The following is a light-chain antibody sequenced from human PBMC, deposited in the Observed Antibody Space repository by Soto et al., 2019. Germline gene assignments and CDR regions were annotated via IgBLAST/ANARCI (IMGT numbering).Light chain of an antibody. Sequence: QSVLTQPPTVSGAPGQRVTISCTGSSSNIGAGYDVHWYQQLPGTAPKLLIYGNNNRPSGVPDRFSGSKSGTSASLAITGLQAEDEADYSCQSYDSSLSGPWVFGGGTKLTVL. CDR1: SSNIGAGYD. J-gene: IGLJ3*02. CDR3: QSYDSSLSGPWV. CDR2: GNN. V-gene: IGLV1-40*01.